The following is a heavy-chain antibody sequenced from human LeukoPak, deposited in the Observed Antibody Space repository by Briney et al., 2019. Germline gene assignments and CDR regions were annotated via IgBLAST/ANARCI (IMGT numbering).Heavy chain of an antibody. J-gene: IGHJ4*02. CDR3: ARDKIPTVTPFDY. V-gene: IGHV3-7*01. CDR2: IKQDGSEK. CDR1: GFTFNDYW. Sequence: GGSLRLSCAASGFTFNDYWMTWVRQAPGKGLEWVANIKQDGSEKYYVDSVKGRFTISRDNAKNSLYLQMNSLRAEDTAVYYCARDKIPTVTPFDYWGQGTLVTVSS. D-gene: IGHD4-17*01.